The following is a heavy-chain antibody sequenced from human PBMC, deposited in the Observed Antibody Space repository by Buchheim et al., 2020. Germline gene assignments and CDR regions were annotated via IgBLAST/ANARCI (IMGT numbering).Heavy chain of an antibody. Sequence: QVQLVQSGAEVKRPGSSVSVSCKPSGGTFTLYAISWVRQAPGQGLEWMGGIIPLFGTIKYAQKFQGRLTITADESTGTTYMELRSLRSEDTAIYYCATFPMEGKYYFDYWGQGTL. J-gene: IGHJ4*02. CDR1: GGTFTLYA. D-gene: IGHD1-1*01. V-gene: IGHV1-69*01. CDR2: IIPLFGTI. CDR3: ATFPMEGKYYFDY.